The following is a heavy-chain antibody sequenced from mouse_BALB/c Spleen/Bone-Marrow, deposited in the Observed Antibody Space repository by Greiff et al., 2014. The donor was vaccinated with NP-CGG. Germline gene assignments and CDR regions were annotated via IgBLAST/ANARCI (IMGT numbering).Heavy chain of an antibody. CDR3: ARFAGTPYTMDY. CDR1: GYSITSYYS. CDR2: IHYRGTT. Sequence: VQLKESGPDLVKPSQSLSLTCTVTGYSITSYYSWHWIRQFPGNKLEWMGYIHYRGTTVYNPSLKSRISITRDTSNNQFFLQLNSVTTEDTATYYCARFAGTPYTMDYWGQGTSVTVSS. D-gene: IGHD4-1*01. J-gene: IGHJ4*01. V-gene: IGHV3-1*02.